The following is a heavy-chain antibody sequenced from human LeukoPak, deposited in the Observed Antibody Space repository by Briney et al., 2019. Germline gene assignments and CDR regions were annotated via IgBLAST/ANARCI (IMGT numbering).Heavy chain of an antibody. CDR3: ARRDGVFDY. Sequence: GGSLRLSCAASGFTFSSYGMHWVRQAPGKGLEWVANIKQDGSEKYYVDSVKGRFTISRDNAKNSLYLQMNSLRAEDTAVYYCARRDGVFDYWGQGTLVTVSS. J-gene: IGHJ4*02. CDR2: IKQDGSEK. D-gene: IGHD3-10*01. V-gene: IGHV3-7*01. CDR1: GFTFSSYG.